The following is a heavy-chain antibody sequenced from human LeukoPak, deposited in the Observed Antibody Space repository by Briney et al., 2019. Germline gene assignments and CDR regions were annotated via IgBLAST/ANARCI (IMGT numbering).Heavy chain of an antibody. CDR2: ISYDGSNK. CDR3: ASLPRLGFDY. CDR1: GFTFSSYA. V-gene: IGHV3-30-3*01. Sequence: GRSLRLSCAASGFTFSSYAMHWVRQAPGKGLEWVAVISYDGSNKYYADSVKGRFTISRDNSKNTLYLQMNSLRAEDTAVYYCASLPRLGFDYWGQGTLVTVSS. D-gene: IGHD7-27*01. J-gene: IGHJ4*02.